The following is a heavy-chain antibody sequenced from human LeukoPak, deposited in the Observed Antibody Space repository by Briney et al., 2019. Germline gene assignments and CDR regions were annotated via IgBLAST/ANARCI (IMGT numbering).Heavy chain of an antibody. V-gene: IGHV4-4*07. D-gene: IGHD6-19*01. CDR2: IYTSWST. CDR1: DGSTISDY. CDR3: ARDLRRSVVAGTYYYYYGVDV. J-gene: IGHJ6*02. Sequence: SETLSLTCTVADGSTISDYWSRIRQPPGKGLEGIGRIYTSWSTNYNPPPKSRCTTSADTSKTQFSLKLSSVTAADTAVYYCARDLRRSVVAGTYYYYYGVDVWGQGTTVTVSS.